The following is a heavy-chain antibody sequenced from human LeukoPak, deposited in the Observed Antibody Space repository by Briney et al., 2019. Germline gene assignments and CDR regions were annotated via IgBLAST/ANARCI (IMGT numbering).Heavy chain of an antibody. Sequence: GGSLRLSCAASGFTFGSYSMNWVRQAPGKGLEWVSSISSSSSYIYYADSVKGRFTISRDNAKNSLYLQMNSLRAEDTAVYYCARGYDFWSGYHDYWGQGTLVTVSS. CDR2: ISSSSSYI. V-gene: IGHV3-21*01. J-gene: IGHJ4*02. CDR1: GFTFGSYS. CDR3: ARGYDFWSGYHDY. D-gene: IGHD3-3*01.